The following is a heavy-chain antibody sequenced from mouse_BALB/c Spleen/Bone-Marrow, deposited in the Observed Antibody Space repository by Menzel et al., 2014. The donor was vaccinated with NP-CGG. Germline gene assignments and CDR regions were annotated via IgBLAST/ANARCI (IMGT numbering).Heavy chain of an antibody. V-gene: IGHV5-6-5*01. CDR1: GFTFSSYA. J-gene: IGHJ4*01. CDR2: ISSGSST. Sequence: EVHLVESGGGLVKPGGSLKLSCAASGFTFSSYAMSWVRQTPEKRLEWVASISSGSSTYYPDSVKGRITISRDNARNILYLQMSSLRSEDTAMYYCARGRTRGYAMDYWGQGTSVTVSS. CDR3: ARGRTRGYAMDY.